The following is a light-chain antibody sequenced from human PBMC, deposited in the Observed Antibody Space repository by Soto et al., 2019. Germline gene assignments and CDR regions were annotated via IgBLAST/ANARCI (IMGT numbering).Light chain of an antibody. Sequence: EIVLAQSPGTLSLSPGERVTLSCRASQSIRSSYLAWYQQKPGQAPRLLIYGAFSRAAAIPARFSGTESGTDFTLTISRLEPEDYGIYYCHQYGTSPWTFGQGTKLEIK. CDR3: HQYGTSPWT. CDR2: GAF. V-gene: IGKV3-20*01. J-gene: IGKJ2*01. CDR1: QSIRSSY.